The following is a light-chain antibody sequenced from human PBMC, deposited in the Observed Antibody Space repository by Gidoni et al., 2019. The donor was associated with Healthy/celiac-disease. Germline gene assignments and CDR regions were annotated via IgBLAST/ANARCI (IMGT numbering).Light chain of an antibody. V-gene: IGKV3-15*01. CDR3: QQYNNWRT. J-gene: IGKJ1*01. CDR1: QSVSSN. Sequence: EIVMTQSPATLSVSPGERATLSCRASQSVSSNLAWYQQKAGQAPRLLIYGASTRATGNPARFSGSGSGTEFTLTISSLQSEDFAVYYCQQYNNWRTFXQXTEVXIK. CDR2: GAS.